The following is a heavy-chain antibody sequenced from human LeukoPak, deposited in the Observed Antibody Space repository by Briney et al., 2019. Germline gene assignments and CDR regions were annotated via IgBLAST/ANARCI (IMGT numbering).Heavy chain of an antibody. J-gene: IGHJ4*02. CDR2: ISYSGST. CDR3: ARHSSGWGNLDY. CDR1: GGSISSSSYH. D-gene: IGHD6-19*01. Sequence: SETLSLTCTVSGGSISSSSYHWGWVRQPPGKGLEWIGSISYSGSTYYNPSLKSRVTISVDTSKNQFSLKLSSVTAADTAVYYCARHSSGWGNLDYWGQGTLVTVSS. V-gene: IGHV4-39*01.